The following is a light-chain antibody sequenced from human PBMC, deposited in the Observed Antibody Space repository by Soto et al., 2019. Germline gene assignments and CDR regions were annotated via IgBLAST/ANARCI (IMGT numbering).Light chain of an antibody. CDR3: SSYTTSNTRQIV. V-gene: IGLV2-14*03. Sequence: QSALTQPASVSGSPGQSITISFTGTSSDVGGYNYVSWYQHHPGKAPKLIIYDVTNRPSGVSNPFSGFKSGNTASLTISWLQPEDEADYYCSSYTTSNTRQIVFGTGTKVTVL. CDR2: DVT. J-gene: IGLJ1*01. CDR1: SSDVGGYNY.